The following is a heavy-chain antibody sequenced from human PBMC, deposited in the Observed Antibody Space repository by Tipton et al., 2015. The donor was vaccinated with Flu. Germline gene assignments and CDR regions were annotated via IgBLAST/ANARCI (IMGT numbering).Heavy chain of an antibody. CDR3: AKDGAPPHPRFFWYFDL. J-gene: IGHJ2*01. Sequence: SLRLSCAASGFTFSSYAMSWVRQAPGKGLEWVSAISGSGGSTYYADSVKGRFTIPRGNSKNTLYLQMNSLRAEDTAVYYCAKDGAPPHPRFFWYFDLWGRGTLVTVSS. CDR2: ISGSGGST. D-gene: IGHD3-16*01. V-gene: IGHV3-23*01. CDR1: GFTFSSYA.